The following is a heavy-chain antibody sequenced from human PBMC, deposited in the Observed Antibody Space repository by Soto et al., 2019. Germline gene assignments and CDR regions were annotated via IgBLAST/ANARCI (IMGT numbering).Heavy chain of an antibody. CDR1: GFTFSSYA. CDR2: ISGSGGST. J-gene: IGHJ3*02. D-gene: IGHD2-15*01. Sequence: PGGSLRLSCAASGFTFSSYAMSWVRQAPGKGLEWVSAISGSGGSTYYADSVKGRFTISRDNPKNTLYLQMNSLRAEDTAVYYCAKDYCSGGSCYSAFDIWGQGTMVTVSS. V-gene: IGHV3-23*01. CDR3: AKDYCSGGSCYSAFDI.